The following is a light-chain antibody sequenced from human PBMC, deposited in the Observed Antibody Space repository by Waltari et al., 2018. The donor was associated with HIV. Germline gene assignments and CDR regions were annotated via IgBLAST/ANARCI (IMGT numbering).Light chain of an antibody. CDR2: DVN. J-gene: IGLJ2*01. V-gene: IGLV2-8*01. Sequence: QSALTQPPSASGSPGQSVTVSCTGPSSAIGYFNYVSWYQQHPGKAPKLLIYDVNKRPSGVPDRFSASKSGATASLTVSGLLAEDEADYYCAAYAGNNIVIFGGGTKVTV. CDR1: SSAIGYFNY. CDR3: AAYAGNNIVI.